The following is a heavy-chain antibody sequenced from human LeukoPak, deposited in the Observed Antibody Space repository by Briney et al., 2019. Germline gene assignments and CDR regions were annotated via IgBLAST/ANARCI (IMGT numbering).Heavy chain of an antibody. CDR2: TYYRSKWYN. D-gene: IGHD3-22*01. J-gene: IGHJ4*02. V-gene: IGHV6-1*01. CDR1: GDXVSSNNAA. Sequence: SQTLSLTCAISGDXVSSNNAAWNWIRQSPSRGLEWLGRTYYRSKWYNDYAISVKSRITINPDTSKNQVSLQVKSVTPEDTAVYYCSRGARGSSGHLAYWGQGTLVTVSS. CDR3: SRGARGSSGHLAY.